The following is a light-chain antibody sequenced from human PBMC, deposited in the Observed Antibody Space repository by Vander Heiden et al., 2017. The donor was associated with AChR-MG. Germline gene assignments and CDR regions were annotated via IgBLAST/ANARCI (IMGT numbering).Light chain of an antibody. Sequence: SSEPTPDPAVSVALGQPVRITCQGDSLRSNYATWYQQKPGQAPVLVVYGKNNRPSGIPDRFSGSRSGNTASLTITGAQAEDEADYYCNARDSSGNLVFGGGTKLTVL. CDR2: GKN. V-gene: IGLV3-19*01. J-gene: IGLJ2*01. CDR3: NARDSSGNLV. CDR1: SLRSNY.